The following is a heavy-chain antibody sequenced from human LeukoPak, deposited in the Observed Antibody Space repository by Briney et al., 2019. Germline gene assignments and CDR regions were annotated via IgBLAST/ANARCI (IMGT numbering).Heavy chain of an antibody. CDR3: ARAKSYGYYFDY. Sequence: PSETLSLTCTVSGGSISSYYWSWIRQPAGKGLEWIGRISTSGSTSYNPSLKSRLTMSVDTSKNQFSLKLNSVTAADTAVYYCARAKSYGYYFDYWGQGTLVTVSS. D-gene: IGHD5-18*01. CDR1: GGSISSYY. CDR2: ISTSGST. J-gene: IGHJ4*02. V-gene: IGHV4-4*07.